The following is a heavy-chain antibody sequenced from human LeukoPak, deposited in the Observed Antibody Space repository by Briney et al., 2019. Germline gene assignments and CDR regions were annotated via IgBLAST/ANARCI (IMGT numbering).Heavy chain of an antibody. J-gene: IGHJ5*02. CDR3: ARSLIIPTAVTNWLDP. CDR2: ITPNTGGT. D-gene: IGHD6-13*01. Sequence: ASVRVSCKASGYTFTGYYIHWVRQAPGQGLEWMGWITPNTGGTNYAQKFQGRVTMTRDTSISTAYMELTNLGSDDTAVYFCARSLIIPTAVTNWLDPWGPGTLVTVSS. CDR1: GYTFTGYY. V-gene: IGHV1-2*02.